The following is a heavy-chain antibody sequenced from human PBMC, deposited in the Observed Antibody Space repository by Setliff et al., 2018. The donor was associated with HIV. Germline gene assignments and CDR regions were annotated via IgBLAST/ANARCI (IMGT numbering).Heavy chain of an antibody. D-gene: IGHD3-10*01. V-gene: IGHV4-4*02. Sequence: KTSETLSLTCAVSGGSISSTNWWNWVRQPPGKGLEWIGEIYHSGDTNYNPSLESRVTISVDKSKNQFSLKLTSVTAADTAVYYCARVAAGTYGKGDWFDPWGQGTQVTVSS. J-gene: IGHJ5*02. CDR3: ARVAAGTYGKGDWFDP. CDR1: GGSISSTNW. CDR2: IYHSGDT.